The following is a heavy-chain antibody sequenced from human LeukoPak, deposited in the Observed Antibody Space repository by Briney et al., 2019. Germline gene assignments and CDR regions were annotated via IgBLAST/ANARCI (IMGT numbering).Heavy chain of an antibody. CDR3: ARNAPFDY. V-gene: IGHV3-7*01. J-gene: IGHJ4*02. Sequence: GGSLRLSCAASGFTYSTYWMSWVRQAPGKGLEWVANINQDGSEKYYVDSVRGRFPISRDNAKNSLYLQMNSLRGEDTAVYYCARNAPFDYRGQGTLVTVSS. CDR1: GFTYSTYW. CDR2: INQDGSEK.